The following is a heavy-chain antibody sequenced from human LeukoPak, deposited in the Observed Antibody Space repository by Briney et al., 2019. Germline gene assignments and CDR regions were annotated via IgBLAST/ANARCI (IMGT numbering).Heavy chain of an antibody. CDR3: ERISIVGGTTLDY. CDR2: INHSGST. CDR1: GGAVSGDY. D-gene: IGHD1-26*01. J-gene: IGHJ4*02. Sequence: SETLSLTCAVSGGAVSGDYLSWIREPPRNGLEWIGEINHSGSTNYTPSRKSRVTISVDTSKNRLSLNMTSVPAAETAVYYCERISIVGGTTLDYWGQGTLVTVSS. V-gene: IGHV4-34*01.